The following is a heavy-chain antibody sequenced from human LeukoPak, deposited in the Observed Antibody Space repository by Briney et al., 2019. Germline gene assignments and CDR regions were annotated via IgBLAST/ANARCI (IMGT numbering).Heavy chain of an antibody. D-gene: IGHD3-3*01. V-gene: IGHV4-34*01. J-gene: IGHJ4*02. CDR2: INHSGST. Sequence: SETLSLTCAVYGGSFSGYYWSWIRQPPGKGLEWIGEINHSGSTNYNPSLKSRVTISVDTSKNQFSLKLSSVTAADTAVYYCARHLEYPGYFDYWGQGTLVTVPS. CDR1: GGSFSGYY. CDR3: ARHLEYPGYFDY.